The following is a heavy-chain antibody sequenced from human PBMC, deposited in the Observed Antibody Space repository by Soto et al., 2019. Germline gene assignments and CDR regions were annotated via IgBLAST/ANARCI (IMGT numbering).Heavy chain of an antibody. Sequence: QVQLVQSGAEVKTPGSSVRVSCKTAGRTFLISAIAWVRQAPGQGLEWMGGIIPILGTIHIAQNFQGRVNFTADRSTSTAYMDLSSLRSEXXXXXFCARGKEWEQPSNHYYFDYWGQGSQVIVSS. V-gene: IGHV1-69*06. CDR2: IIPILGTI. CDR1: GRTFLISA. CDR3: ARGKEWEQPSNHYYFDY. J-gene: IGHJ4*02. D-gene: IGHD1-26*01.